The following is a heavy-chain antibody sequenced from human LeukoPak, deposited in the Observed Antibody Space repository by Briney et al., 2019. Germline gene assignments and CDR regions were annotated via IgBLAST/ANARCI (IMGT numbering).Heavy chain of an antibody. CDR1: GYTFTGYY. Sequence: ASVKLSCKASGYTFTGYYMHWVRQAPGQGLEWMGWINPNSGGTNYAQKFQGRVTIAADDSTSTAYMEPSSLRSEDTAVYDCASGRGIAAAGTWFLWFDPWGQGTLVTVSS. J-gene: IGHJ5*02. V-gene: IGHV1-2*02. CDR3: ASGRGIAAAGTWFLWFDP. D-gene: IGHD6-13*01. CDR2: INPNSGGT.